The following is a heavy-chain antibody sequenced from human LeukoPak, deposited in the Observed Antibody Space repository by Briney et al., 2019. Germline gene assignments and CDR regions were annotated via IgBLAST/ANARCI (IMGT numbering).Heavy chain of an antibody. J-gene: IGHJ4*02. CDR2: INHSGST. D-gene: IGHD2-2*01. V-gene: IGHV4-34*01. CDR1: GGSFSGYY. Sequence: PSETLSLTCAVSGGSFSGYYWSWIRQPPGKGMEWIGEINHSGSTNYNPSLKSRVTISLDTSKNQFSLKLSSVTAADTAVYYCARAPGDASSTSCYVMDYWGQGTLVTVSS. CDR3: ARAPGDASSTSCYVMDY.